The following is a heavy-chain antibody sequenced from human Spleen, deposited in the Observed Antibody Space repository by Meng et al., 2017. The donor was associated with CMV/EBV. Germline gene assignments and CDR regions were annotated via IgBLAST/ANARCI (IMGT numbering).Heavy chain of an antibody. Sequence: GGSLRLSCAASGFTFDDCTMHWVRQVPGKGLEWVSLISWDGSSIYYADSVKGRFTISRDNAKNSLYLQMNSLRAEDTAVYYCARDPNQLLYLGDYYGMDVWGQGTTVTVSS. CDR2: ISWDGSSI. J-gene: IGHJ6*02. D-gene: IGHD2-2*02. CDR1: GFTFDDCT. CDR3: ARDPNQLLYLGDYYGMDV. V-gene: IGHV3-43*01.